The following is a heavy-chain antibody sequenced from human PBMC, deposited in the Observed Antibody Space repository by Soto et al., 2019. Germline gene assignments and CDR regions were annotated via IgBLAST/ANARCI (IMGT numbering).Heavy chain of an antibody. CDR1: GDSFSNHY. J-gene: IGHJ6*02. Sequence: WETLSLTCAVYGDSFSNHYWTWIRQSPGKGLEWVGEINYSGSTRYNWSLGSRVTISVDTSKNQFSLMVTSVTAEDTAVYYCARGVVYRDVGLAYGMDVWGQGTTVTVSS. CDR3: ARGVVYRDVGLAYGMDV. CDR2: INYSGST. V-gene: IGHV4-34*01. D-gene: IGHD3-22*01.